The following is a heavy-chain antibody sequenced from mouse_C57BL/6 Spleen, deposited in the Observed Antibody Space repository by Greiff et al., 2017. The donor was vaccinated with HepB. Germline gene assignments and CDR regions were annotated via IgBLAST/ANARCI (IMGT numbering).Heavy chain of an antibody. D-gene: IGHD2-4*01. CDR2: INYDGSST. Sequence: EVKLMESEGGLVQPGSSMKLSCTASGFTFSDYYMAWVRQVPEKGLEWVANINYDGSSTYYLDSLKSRFIISRDNAKNILYLQMSSLKSEDTATYYCARAYDYHYWYFDVWGTGTTVTVSS. J-gene: IGHJ1*03. V-gene: IGHV5-16*01. CDR3: ARAYDYHYWYFDV. CDR1: GFTFSDYY.